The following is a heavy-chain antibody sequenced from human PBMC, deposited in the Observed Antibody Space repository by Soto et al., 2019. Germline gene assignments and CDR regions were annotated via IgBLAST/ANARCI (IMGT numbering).Heavy chain of an antibody. D-gene: IGHD2-2*01. CDR3: ARGCGSSTSCFDY. V-gene: IGHV4-34*01. Sequence: HVQLQQWGAGLLKPSETLSLTCAVYGGSFSGYYWSWIRQPPGKGLEWIGEINHSGSTNYNPSLKSRVTISVDTSKDQFSLKLSSVTAADTAVYYCARGCGSSTSCFDYWGQGTLVTVSS. J-gene: IGHJ4*02. CDR1: GGSFSGYY. CDR2: INHSGST.